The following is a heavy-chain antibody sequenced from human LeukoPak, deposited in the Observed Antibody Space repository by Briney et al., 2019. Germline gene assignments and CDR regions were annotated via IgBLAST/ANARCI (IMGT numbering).Heavy chain of an antibody. V-gene: IGHV4-59*01. J-gene: IGHJ4*02. CDR1: GASISPYY. D-gene: IGHD5-12*01. CDR3: AGGTKTGNTGYDWNY. Sequence: SETLSLTCTVSGASISPYYWSWIRQPPGRGLEWIGYIYDSGSTKYNPSLKSRVTISVDPSTNQFSLKLSSVTAADTAMYYCAGGTKTGNTGYDWNYWGQGSLVTVSS. CDR2: IYDSGST.